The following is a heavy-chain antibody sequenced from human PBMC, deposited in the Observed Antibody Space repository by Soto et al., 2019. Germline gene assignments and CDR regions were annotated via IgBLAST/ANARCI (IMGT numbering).Heavy chain of an antibody. Sequence: QVQLQESGPGLVKPSGTLSLTCSVSGDSISSGNWWTWVRQPPGKGLEWIGEIYHSGSTNYSPSLKSRVTISVEKSKNQFSLKLTSVTAADTAVYYCAREPNYGGNAGYFDYWGQGTLVTVSP. V-gene: IGHV4-4*02. D-gene: IGHD4-17*01. J-gene: IGHJ4*02. CDR1: GDSISSGNW. CDR3: AREPNYGGNAGYFDY. CDR2: IYHSGST.